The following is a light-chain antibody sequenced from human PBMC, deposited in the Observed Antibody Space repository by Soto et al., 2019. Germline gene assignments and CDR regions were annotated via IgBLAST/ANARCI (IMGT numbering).Light chain of an antibody. Sequence: DIVMTQSPDSLAVSLGERATINCKSSQSVLYSSNNKNYLAWYQQKPGQPPKLLISWASTRESGVPDRFSGSGYGTDFTLTINTLQAEDVAVYYCQQYYSTPTWKFGQETQVEIK. CDR1: QSVLYSSNNKNY. CDR2: WAS. J-gene: IGKJ1*01. V-gene: IGKV4-1*01. CDR3: QQYYSTPTWK.